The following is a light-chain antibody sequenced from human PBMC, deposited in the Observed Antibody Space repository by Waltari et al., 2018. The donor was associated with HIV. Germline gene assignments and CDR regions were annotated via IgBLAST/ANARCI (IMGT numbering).Light chain of an antibody. CDR3: SSYAGSNNWVV. CDR1: SSAVGGYQY. CDR2: DVS. Sequence: QSALTQPPSASGSPGQSVTISCTGTSSAVGGYQYVSWYQQHPGKAPKLMIYDVSKRPSGVPDRFSGSKSGNTASLTVSGLQAEDEADYYCSSYAGSNNWVVFGGGTKLTVL. V-gene: IGLV2-8*01. J-gene: IGLJ2*01.